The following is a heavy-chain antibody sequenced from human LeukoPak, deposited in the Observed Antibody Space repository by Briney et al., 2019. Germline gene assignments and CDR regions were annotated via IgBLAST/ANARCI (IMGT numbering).Heavy chain of an antibody. CDR1: GFTFSIYA. CDR2: ISGSGTNT. CDR3: AKGPLIEVAGTTWDY. Sequence: GGSLRLSCAASGFTFSIYAMTWVRQDPGKGLEWVSAISGSGTNTYYADSVKGRFTISRDNSKNTLYLQMNSLRADDTAVYYCAKGPLIEVAGTTWDYWGQGTLVTVSS. J-gene: IGHJ4*02. V-gene: IGHV3-23*01. D-gene: IGHD6-19*01.